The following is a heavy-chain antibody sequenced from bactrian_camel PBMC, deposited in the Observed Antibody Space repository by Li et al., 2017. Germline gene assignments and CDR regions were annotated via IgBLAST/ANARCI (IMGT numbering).Heavy chain of an antibody. V-gene: IGHV3S31*01. CDR1: RYTYKRNC. Sequence: DVQLVESGGGSVQTGGSLRLSCAAGRYTYKRNCMGWFRQRPGRDREGLAVLWIGGATTVYADSVKGRFTASKDNARNALCLQMNSLKPEDTAVYYCAADRKTIVELLRTPTCPHRGQNWGQGTQVTVS. CDR3: AADRKTIVELLRTPTCPHRGQN. J-gene: IGHJ4*01. CDR2: LWIGGATT. D-gene: IGHD2*01.